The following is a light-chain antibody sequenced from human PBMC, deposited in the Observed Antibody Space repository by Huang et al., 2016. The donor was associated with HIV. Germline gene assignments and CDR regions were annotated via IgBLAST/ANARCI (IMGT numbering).Light chain of an antibody. J-gene: IGKJ4*01. CDR3: QQRSNWPPT. Sequence: EIVLTQSPATLSLSPGERATLSCRASQSVRSYLVWYQQKPGQAPRLLIYDASDRATGIPARFSGSGSGTDFTLTISSLEPEDFAVYYCQQRSNWPPTFGGGTKVEIK. CDR1: QSVRSY. CDR2: DAS. V-gene: IGKV3-11*01.